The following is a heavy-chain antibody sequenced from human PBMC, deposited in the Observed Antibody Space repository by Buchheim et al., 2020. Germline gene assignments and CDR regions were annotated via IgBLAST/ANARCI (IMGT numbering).Heavy chain of an antibody. CDR1: GYTFTSYG. D-gene: IGHD5-18*01. CDR2: MNPNSGNT. J-gene: IGHJ6*02. CDR3: ARFLGYRGSKADYYYGMDV. V-gene: IGHV1-8*01. Sequence: QVQLEQSGAEVKKPGASVKISCKASGYTFTSYGISWVRRAPGQGLEWMGWMNPNSGNTGYAQKFQGRVTMTRNTSIRTAYMELSSLRSEDTAVYYCARFLGYRGSKADYYYGMDVWGQGTT.